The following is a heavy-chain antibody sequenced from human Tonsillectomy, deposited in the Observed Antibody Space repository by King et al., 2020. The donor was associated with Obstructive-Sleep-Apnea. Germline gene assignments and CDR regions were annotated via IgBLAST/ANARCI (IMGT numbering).Heavy chain of an antibody. CDR2: IRGSGSRT. CDR3: ARGGSYSGYFHH. CDR1: GFTYSSYA. D-gene: IGHD1-26*01. V-gene: IGHV3-23*04. J-gene: IGHJ1*01. Sequence: VQLVESGGSLVQPGGSLRLTCAASGFTYSSYAMSWVRQALGKGLEWVSTIRGSGSRTYYADSVKDRFTISRDNSNNTLYLQMSSLRAEDTALYYCARGGSYSGYFHHWGQGTPVTVSS.